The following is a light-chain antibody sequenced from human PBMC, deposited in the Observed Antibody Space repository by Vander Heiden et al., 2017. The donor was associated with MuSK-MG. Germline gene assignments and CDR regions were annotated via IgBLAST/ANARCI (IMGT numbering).Light chain of an antibody. CDR3: QQYYTSPWT. CDR2: WAS. Sequence: IVMTQSPDSLTVSLGEGATVDCQSSQSLLYSPNNKNYLGWHQQKPGQPPKLLISWASTRESGVPDRFSGSGSETDFTLTINSMQAEAVGVYYCQQYYTSPWTFGHGTRVEIK. CDR1: QSLLYSPNNKNY. J-gene: IGKJ1*01. V-gene: IGKV4-1*01.